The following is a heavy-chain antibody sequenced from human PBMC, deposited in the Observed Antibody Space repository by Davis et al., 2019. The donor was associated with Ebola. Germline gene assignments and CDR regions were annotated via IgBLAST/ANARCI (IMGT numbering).Heavy chain of an antibody. V-gene: IGHV3-48*04. Sequence: GESLKISCAASGFTFSSYSMNWVRQAPGKGLEWIAYISAHGYNFYYADSVKGRFTISRDNAKNSVYLQMNSLRAEDTGVYYCTRVPFATTVTYWGQGTLVTVS. D-gene: IGHD4-17*01. CDR2: ISAHGYNF. CDR1: GFTFSSYS. J-gene: IGHJ4*02. CDR3: TRVPFATTVTY.